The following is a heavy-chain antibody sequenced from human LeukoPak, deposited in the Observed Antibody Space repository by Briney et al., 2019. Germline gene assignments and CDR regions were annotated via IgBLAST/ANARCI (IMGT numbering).Heavy chain of an antibody. D-gene: IGHD6-13*01. CDR1: GVSISSYY. J-gene: IGHJ4*02. Sequence: SETLSLTCTVSGVSISSYYWSWIRQPAGKGLEWIGRIYTSGSTNYSPSLKSRVTMSVDTSKNQFSLKLSSVTAADTAVYYCARGPEAGISSSWDAVFDYWGQGTLVTVSS. CDR2: IYTSGST. V-gene: IGHV4-4*07. CDR3: ARGPEAGISSSWDAVFDY.